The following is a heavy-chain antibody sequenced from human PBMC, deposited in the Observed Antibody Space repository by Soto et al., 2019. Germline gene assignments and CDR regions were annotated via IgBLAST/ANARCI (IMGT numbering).Heavy chain of an antibody. CDR3: ARLESSSWNPYWYFDL. D-gene: IGHD6-13*01. Sequence: QVQLVQSGAEVKKPGASVKVSCKASGYTFTSYDINWVRQATGQGLEWMGWMNPNSGNTGYAQKFQGRVTMTRNTSISTAYMELSSLRSEDTAVYYCARLESSSWNPYWYFDLWGRGTLVTVSS. CDR1: GYTFTSYD. CDR2: MNPNSGNT. J-gene: IGHJ2*01. V-gene: IGHV1-8*01.